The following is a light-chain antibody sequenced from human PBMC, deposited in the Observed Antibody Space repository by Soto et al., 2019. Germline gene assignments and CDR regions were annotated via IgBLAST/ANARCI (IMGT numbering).Light chain of an antibody. CDR1: QSVSSY. Sequence: EIVLTQSPATLSLSPGERATLSCRASQSVSSYLAWYQQRPGQAPRLLIFDASNRATGIPGRFSGSGSGTDFTLPISSLEPEDFAVYYCQQRSNWPPWTFGQGTRVEIK. CDR3: QQRSNWPPWT. CDR2: DAS. V-gene: IGKV3-11*01. J-gene: IGKJ1*01.